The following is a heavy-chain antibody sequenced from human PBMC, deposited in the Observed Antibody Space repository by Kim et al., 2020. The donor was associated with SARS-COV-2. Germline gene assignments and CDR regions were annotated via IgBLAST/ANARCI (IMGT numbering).Heavy chain of an antibody. D-gene: IGHD3-22*01. CDR3: ARGSWGRWLFTYGMDV. CDR2: INHSGST. V-gene: IGHV4-34*01. Sequence: SETLSLTCAVYGGSFSGYYWSWIRQPPGKGLEWIGEINHSGSTNYNPSLKSRVTISVDTSKNQFSLKLSSVTAADTAVYYCARGSWGRWLFTYGMDVWGQGTTVTVSS. J-gene: IGHJ6*02. CDR1: GGSFSGYY.